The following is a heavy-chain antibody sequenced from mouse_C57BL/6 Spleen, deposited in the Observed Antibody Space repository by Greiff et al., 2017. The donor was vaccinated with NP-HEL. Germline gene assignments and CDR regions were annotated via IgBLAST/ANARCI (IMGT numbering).Heavy chain of an antibody. CDR3: ARGSNWDFAY. D-gene: IGHD4-1*02. CDR2: ISYDGSN. Sequence: DVQLQESGPGLVKPSQSLSLTCSVTGYSITSGYYWNWIRQFPGNKLEWMGYISYDGSNNYNPSLKNRISITRDTSKNQFFLKLNSVTTEDTATYYCARGSNWDFAYWGQGTLVTVSA. V-gene: IGHV3-6*01. CDR1: GYSITSGYY. J-gene: IGHJ3*01.